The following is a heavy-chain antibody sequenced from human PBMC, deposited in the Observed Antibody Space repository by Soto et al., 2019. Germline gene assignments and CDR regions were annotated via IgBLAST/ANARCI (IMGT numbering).Heavy chain of an antibody. D-gene: IGHD6-19*01. J-gene: IGHJ4*02. V-gene: IGHV3-30-3*01. Sequence: PGGSLRLSCAASGFTFSSYAMHWARQAPGKGLEWVAVISYDGSNKYYADSVKGRFTISRDNSKNTLYLQMNSLRAEDTAVYYCARSSSGWPAFDYWGQGTLVTVSS. CDR1: GFTFSSYA. CDR2: ISYDGSNK. CDR3: ARSSSGWPAFDY.